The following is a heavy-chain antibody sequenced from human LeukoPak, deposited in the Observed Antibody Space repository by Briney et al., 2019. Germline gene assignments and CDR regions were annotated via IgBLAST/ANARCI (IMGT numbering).Heavy chain of an antibody. D-gene: IGHD1-26*01. CDR2: ISAYNGNT. CDR1: GYTFTSYG. CDR3: ARAGWELRAILFEDY. Sequence: AAVKVSCKASGYTFTSYGISWVRQAPGQGREWMGWISAYNGNTNYAQKLQGRVTMTTDTSTSTAYMELRRLRSHDPGVYFCARAGWELRAILFEDYWGQGTLVTVSS. V-gene: IGHV1-18*01. J-gene: IGHJ4*02.